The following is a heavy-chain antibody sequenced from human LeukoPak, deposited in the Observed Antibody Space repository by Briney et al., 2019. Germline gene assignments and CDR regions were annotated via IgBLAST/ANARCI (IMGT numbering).Heavy chain of an antibody. CDR2: IIPIFGTA. CDR3: ARDDCTNGVCYTGDY. D-gene: IGHD2-8*01. V-gene: IGHV1-69*05. Sequence: SVKVSCKASRGTFSSYAISWVRQAPGQGLEWLGRIIPIFGTANYAQKFQGRVTITTDESTSTAYMELSSLRSEDTAVYYCARDDCTNGVCYTGDYWGQGTLVTVSP. J-gene: IGHJ4*02. CDR1: RGTFSSYA.